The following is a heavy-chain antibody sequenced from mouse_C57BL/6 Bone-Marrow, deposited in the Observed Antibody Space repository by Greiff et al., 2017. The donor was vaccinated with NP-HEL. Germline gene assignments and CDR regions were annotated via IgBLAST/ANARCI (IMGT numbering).Heavy chain of an antibody. D-gene: IGHD1-1*01. Sequence: VQLQQPGAELVKPGASVKLSCKASGYTFTSYWMHWVKQRPGQGLEWIGMIHPNSGSTNYNEKFKSMATLTVDKSSSTAYMQLSSLTSEDSAVYYCAPLLLRRDYWGRGTAVTVSS. CDR1: GYTFTSYW. J-gene: IGHJ4*01. V-gene: IGHV1-64*01. CDR3: APLLLRRDY. CDR2: IHPNSGST.